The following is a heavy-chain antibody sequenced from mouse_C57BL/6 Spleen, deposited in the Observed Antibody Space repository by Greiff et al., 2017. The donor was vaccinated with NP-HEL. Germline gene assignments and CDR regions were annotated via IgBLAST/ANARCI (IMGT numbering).Heavy chain of an antibody. J-gene: IGHJ4*01. CDR2: IWSGGST. V-gene: IGHV2-2*01. D-gene: IGHD1-1*01. CDR3: ARVIYYYGSSRDYYAMDY. CDR1: GFSLTSYG. Sequence: QVQLQHSGPGLVQPSQSLSITCTVSGFSLTSYGVHWVRQSPGKGLEWLGVIWSGGSTDYNAAFISRLSISKDNSKSQVFFKMNSLQADDTAIYYCARVIYYYGSSRDYYAMDYWGQGTSVTVSS.